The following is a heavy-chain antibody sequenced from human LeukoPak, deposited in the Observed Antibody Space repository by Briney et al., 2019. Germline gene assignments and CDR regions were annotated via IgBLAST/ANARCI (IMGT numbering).Heavy chain of an antibody. D-gene: IGHD4-17*01. CDR3: AKKTPGYGDLYYFDY. CDR2: ISYDGRNK. J-gene: IGHJ4*02. V-gene: IGHV3-30*18. CDR1: GFTFSSYG. Sequence: PGGSLRLSCAASGFTFSSYGMHWVRQAPGKGLEWVAVISYDGRNKYYADSVKGRFTISRDNSKNTLYLQMNSLRAEDTAVYYCAKKTPGYGDLYYFDYWGQGTLVTVSS.